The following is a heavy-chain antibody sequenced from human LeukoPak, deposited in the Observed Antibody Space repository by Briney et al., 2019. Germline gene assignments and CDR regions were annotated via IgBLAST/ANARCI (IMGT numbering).Heavy chain of an antibody. CDR1: GGSFSGYY. CDR3: AREGRYYYDSSGYYGHDY. J-gene: IGHJ4*02. CDR2: INHSGST. Sequence: PSETLSLTCAVYGGSFSGYYWSWIRQPPGKGLEGIGEINHSGSTNYNPSLKSRVTISVDTSKNQFSLKLSSVTAADTAVYYCAREGRYYYDSSGYYGHDYWGQGTLVTVSS. V-gene: IGHV4-34*01. D-gene: IGHD3-22*01.